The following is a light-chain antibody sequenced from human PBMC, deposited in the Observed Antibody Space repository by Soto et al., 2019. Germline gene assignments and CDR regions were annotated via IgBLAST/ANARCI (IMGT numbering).Light chain of an antibody. Sequence: QSALTQPASVSGSPGQSITISCTGTSNDVGAYKYVSWHQQHPGKAPKFMIYEVSNRPSGVSNRFSGSKSGNTASLTISGLQAEDEADYYCASYTSTTNHVFGTRTKLTVL. J-gene: IGLJ1*01. CDR3: ASYTSTTNHV. V-gene: IGLV2-14*01. CDR2: EVS. CDR1: SNDVGAYKY.